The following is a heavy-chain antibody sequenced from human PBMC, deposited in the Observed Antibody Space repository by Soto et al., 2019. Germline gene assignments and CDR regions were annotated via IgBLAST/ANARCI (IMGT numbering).Heavy chain of an antibody. CDR1: GFTFGTYT. CDR2: LGGGGDT. D-gene: IGHD3-3*02. CDR3: TKHRHPDGICTFAF. J-gene: IGHJ4*02. V-gene: IGHV3-23*01. Sequence: PGGSLRLSCAASGFTFGTYTMNWVRQAPGKGLEWVSALGGGGDTHYAESVKGRFTISRDYSKNILLLQMNSLRDEDSAIYYCTKHRHPDGICTFAFWGQGPRATVPS.